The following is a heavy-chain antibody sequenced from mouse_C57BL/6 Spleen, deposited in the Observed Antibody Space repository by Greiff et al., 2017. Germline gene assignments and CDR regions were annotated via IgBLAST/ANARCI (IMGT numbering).Heavy chain of an antibody. V-gene: IGHV6-6*01. CDR3: TSFYYDYDEEYAMDY. J-gene: IGHJ4*01. Sequence: DVMLVESGGGLVQPGGSMKLSCAASGFTFSDAWMDWVRQSPEKGLEWVAEIRNKANNHATYYAESVKGRFTISRDDSKSSVYLQMNSLRAEDTGIYYCTSFYYDYDEEYAMDYWGQGTSVTVSS. CDR1: GFTFSDAW. D-gene: IGHD2-4*01. CDR2: IRNKANNHAT.